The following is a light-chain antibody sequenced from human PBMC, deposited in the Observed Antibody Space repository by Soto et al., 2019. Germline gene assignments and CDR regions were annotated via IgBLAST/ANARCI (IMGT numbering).Light chain of an antibody. V-gene: IGKV3-20*01. CDR2: GAS. CDR1: QSVSSSY. CDR3: QQYGSSPKT. Sequence: EIVLTPSPGTLSLSTGERATLSCRASQSVSSSYLAWYQQKPGQAPRLLIYGASSRATGIPDRFSGSGSGTDFTLTISRLEPEDFAVYYCQQYGSSPKTFGQGTKVDIK. J-gene: IGKJ1*01.